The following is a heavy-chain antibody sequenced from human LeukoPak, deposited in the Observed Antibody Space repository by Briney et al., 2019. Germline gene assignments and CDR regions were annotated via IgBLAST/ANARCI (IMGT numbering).Heavy chain of an antibody. CDR2: ISWNSGSI. CDR3: VKDSLGTS. Sequence: GGSLRLSRAASGFTFDDKAVHWVGQAPGKGLEWVSGISWNSGSIGYADSVKGRFTISRDNAKNSLYLQMNSLRAEDTALYYCVKDSLGTSWGQGTLVTVSS. V-gene: IGHV3-9*01. CDR1: GFTFDDKA. J-gene: IGHJ4*02.